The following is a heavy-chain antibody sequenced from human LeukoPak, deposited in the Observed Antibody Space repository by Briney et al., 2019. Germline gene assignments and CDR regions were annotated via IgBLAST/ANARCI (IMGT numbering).Heavy chain of an antibody. V-gene: IGHV4-4*02. J-gene: IGHJ3*02. D-gene: IGHD1-26*01. CDR3: ARVRYSGSYYGQDAFDI. Sequence: SGTLSLTCAVSGGSISSPNWWTGGRQPPGKGREWIGEIYRSGGTNYNPSLKSRVTMSVDKSKNQFSLKMPSVTAADTAVYYCARVRYSGSYYGQDAFDIWGQGTMITVSS. CDR2: IYRSGGT. CDR1: GGSISSPNW.